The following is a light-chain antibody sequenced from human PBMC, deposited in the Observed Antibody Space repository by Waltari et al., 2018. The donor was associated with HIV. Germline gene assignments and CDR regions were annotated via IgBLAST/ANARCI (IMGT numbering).Light chain of an antibody. Sequence: QSALAQPASVSGSPGQSITISCTGTSSDVGSYNSVPWYQHHPGKAPKLMIYEVTSRPSGVSNRFSGSKAGNTASLTISGLQAEDEADYYCSSFTASGTQVFGGGTKLTVL. J-gene: IGLJ3*02. CDR2: EVT. V-gene: IGLV2-14*01. CDR1: SSDVGSYNS. CDR3: SSFTASGTQV.